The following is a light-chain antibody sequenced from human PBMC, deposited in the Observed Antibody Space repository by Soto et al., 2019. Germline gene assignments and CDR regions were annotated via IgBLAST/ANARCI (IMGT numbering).Light chain of an antibody. CDR3: QQYNNWPFT. CDR2: GAS. CDR1: QSVSTN. Sequence: EIVMTQSPATLSVSLGERATLSCRASQSVSTNLAWYQQNPGQPPRLVIYGASARATGFPTRFSGIGSGTEFTLTISSLQSEDFAVYYCQQYNNWPFTFGPGNKVDIK. V-gene: IGKV3-15*01. J-gene: IGKJ3*01.